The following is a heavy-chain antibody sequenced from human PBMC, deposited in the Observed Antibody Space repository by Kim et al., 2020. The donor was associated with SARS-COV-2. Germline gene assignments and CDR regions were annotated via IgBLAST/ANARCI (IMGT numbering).Heavy chain of an antibody. J-gene: IGHJ6*02. CDR3: ARVETGTTSYYYGMDV. D-gene: IGHD1-7*01. V-gene: IGHV1-18*01. Sequence: ASVKVSCKASGYTFSSYGISWVRQDPGQGLEWMGWINAYSGDTDYAQKFQGRVTMTTDTSTSTAYMELRSLRPDDTALYFCARVETGTTSYYYGMDVWGQ. CDR2: INAYSGDT. CDR1: GYTFSSYG.